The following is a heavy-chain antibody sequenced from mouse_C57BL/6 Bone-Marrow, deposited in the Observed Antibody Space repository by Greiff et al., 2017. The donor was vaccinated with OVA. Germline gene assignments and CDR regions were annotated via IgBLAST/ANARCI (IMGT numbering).Heavy chain of an antibody. CDR3: TRDPLLRYDY. CDR2: IDPETGGT. D-gene: IGHD6-1*01. V-gene: IGHV1-15*01. J-gene: IGHJ4*01. Sequence: QVQLQQSGAELVRPGASVTLSCKASGYTFTDYEMHWVKQTPVHGLEWIGAIDPETGGTAYNQKFKGKATLTADKSSSTAYMELRSLTSEDSAVYYCTRDPLLRYDYWGQGTSVTVSS. CDR1: GYTFTDYE.